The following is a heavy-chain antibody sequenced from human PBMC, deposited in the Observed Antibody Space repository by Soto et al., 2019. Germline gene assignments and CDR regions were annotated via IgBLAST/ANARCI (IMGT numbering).Heavy chain of an antibody. D-gene: IGHD2-15*01. J-gene: IGHJ4*02. Sequence: PSXTLSLTCTVSGGSIGSSDYYWGWIRQPPGKGLEWIGXIYDSXSTSYNKSLKXXVTISVDXXKNQVSLKVSSVTAADTAMYICVGGYPWVGFDYWGQGTLVTVSS. V-gene: IGHV4-39*01. CDR3: VGGYPWVGFDY. CDR1: GGSIGSSDYY. CDR2: IYDSXST.